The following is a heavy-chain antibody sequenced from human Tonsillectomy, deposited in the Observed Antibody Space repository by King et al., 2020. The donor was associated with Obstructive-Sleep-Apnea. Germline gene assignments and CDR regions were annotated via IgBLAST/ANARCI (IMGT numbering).Heavy chain of an antibody. J-gene: IGHJ4*02. CDR2: IYHIGST. CDR1: GYSISSGYY. CDR3: ARVPLGARYFDY. V-gene: IGHV4-38-2*02. D-gene: IGHD1-26*01. Sequence: QLQESGPGLVKPSETLSLTCTVSGYSISSGYYWGWIRQPPGKGLEWIGSIYHIGSTYYNPSLKSRVTISVDTSKNQFSLKLSSVTAADTAVYYCARVPLGARYFDYWGQGTLVTVSS.